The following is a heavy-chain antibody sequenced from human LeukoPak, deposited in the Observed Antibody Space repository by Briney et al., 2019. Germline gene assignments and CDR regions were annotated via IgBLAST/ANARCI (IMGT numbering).Heavy chain of an antibody. CDR3: REASTETSYPGYGLDV. CDR1: GFTFSYYG. CDR2: IWFDGSNE. Sequence: PGGSLRLSCAASGFTFSYYGMHWVRQAPGKGLEWVAVIWFDGSNEDYADSVKGRFTISRDNSKNMVFLQMNSLRAEDTAVYYAREASTETSYPGYGLDVWGQGTTVTVSS. V-gene: IGHV3-33*03. J-gene: IGHJ6*02. D-gene: IGHD1-26*01.